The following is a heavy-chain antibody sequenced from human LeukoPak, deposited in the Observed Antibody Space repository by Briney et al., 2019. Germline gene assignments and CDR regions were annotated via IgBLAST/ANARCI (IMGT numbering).Heavy chain of an antibody. CDR2: MNPNSGNT. CDR1: GYTFTSYD. V-gene: IGHV1-8*01. Sequence: ASVKVSCKASGYTFTSYDINWVRQATGQGLEWMGWMNPNSGNTGYAQKFQGRVTMTRNTSISTAYMELSSLRSEDTAVYYCARGHKEGYGDYVWDAFDIWGQGTMVTVSS. J-gene: IGHJ3*02. CDR3: ARGHKEGYGDYVWDAFDI. D-gene: IGHD4-17*01.